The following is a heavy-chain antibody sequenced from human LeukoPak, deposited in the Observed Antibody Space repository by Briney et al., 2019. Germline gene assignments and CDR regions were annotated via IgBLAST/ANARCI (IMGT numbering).Heavy chain of an antibody. CDR1: GDSSSSGDYF. J-gene: IGHJ4*02. CDR2: IYYSGST. Sequence: SETLSLTCTVSGDSSSSGDYFWNWIRQPPGKDLEWIGYIYYSGSTYYNPSLKSRVSISVDTSKNQFSLKLSSVTAADTAVYYCARGAGESYDSSGYRPYYFDYWGQGTLVTVSS. D-gene: IGHD3-22*01. V-gene: IGHV4-30-4*08. CDR3: ARGAGESYDSSGYRPYYFDY.